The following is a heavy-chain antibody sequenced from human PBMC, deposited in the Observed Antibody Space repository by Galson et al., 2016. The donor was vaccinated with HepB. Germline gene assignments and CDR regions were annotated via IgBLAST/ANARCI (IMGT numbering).Heavy chain of an antibody. V-gene: IGHV5-10-1*01. J-gene: IGHJ3*02. CDR2: IDPSDSDT. Sequence: QSGAEVKEPGESLRISCKASGYTFIFRWISWVRQVSGKGLEWIGRIDPSDSDTNYSPSFQGHVTISVDKSTTTAYLQWSSLKASDTAIYYCARRMTRTDDTFDIWGQGTMVTVSS. D-gene: IGHD2-21*02. CDR3: ARRMTRTDDTFDI. CDR1: GYTFIFRW.